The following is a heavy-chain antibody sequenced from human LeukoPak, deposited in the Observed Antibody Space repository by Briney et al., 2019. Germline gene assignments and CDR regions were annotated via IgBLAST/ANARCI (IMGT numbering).Heavy chain of an antibody. CDR3: AKDQSWDDAFDI. CDR2: ISGSGGST. D-gene: IGHD1-26*01. V-gene: IGHV3-23*01. Sequence: GGSLRLTCAASGFTFSSYAMSWVRQAPGKGLEWVSAISGSGGSTYYADSVKGRFTISRDNSKNTLYLQMNSLRAEDTAVYYCAKDQSWDDAFDIWGQGTMVTVSS. CDR1: GFTFSSYA. J-gene: IGHJ3*02.